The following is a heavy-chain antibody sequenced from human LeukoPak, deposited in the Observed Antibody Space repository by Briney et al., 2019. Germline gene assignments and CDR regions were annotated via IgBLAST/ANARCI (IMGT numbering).Heavy chain of an antibody. CDR1: AGSISSSSYY. J-gene: IGHJ4*02. D-gene: IGHD2-15*01. CDR3: ARHSGYCSGGSCHDLHFDY. CDR2: IYYSRST. Sequence: SETLSLTCTVSAGSISSSSYYWGWIRQPPGKGLEWIGSIYYSRSTYYNPSLKSRVTISVDTSKNQFSLKLSSVTAADTAVYYCARHSGYCSGGSCHDLHFDYWGQGTLVTVSS. V-gene: IGHV4-39*01.